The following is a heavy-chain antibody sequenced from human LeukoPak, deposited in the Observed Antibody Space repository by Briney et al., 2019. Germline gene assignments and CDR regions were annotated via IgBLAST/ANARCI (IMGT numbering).Heavy chain of an antibody. CDR2: IYSGGST. Sequence: GGSLRLSCAASGFTVSSNYMSWVRQAPGKGLEWVSVIYSGGSTYYADSVKGRFTISRDDSKNTLYLQMNSLRAEDTAVYYCARDKEGPLDYWGQGTLVTVSS. CDR3: ARDKEGPLDY. V-gene: IGHV3-53*01. CDR1: GFTVSSNY. J-gene: IGHJ4*02.